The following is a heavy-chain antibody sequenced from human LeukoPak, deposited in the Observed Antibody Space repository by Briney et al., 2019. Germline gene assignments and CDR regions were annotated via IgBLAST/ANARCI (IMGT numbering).Heavy chain of an antibody. Sequence: SQTLSLTCTVSGGSISSGGYYWSWIRQHPGKGLEWIGYIYYSGSTYYNPSLKSRVTISVDTSKNQFSLKLSSVTAADTAVYYCARDRGWNYGVNWFDPWGQGTLITVSS. CDR2: IYYSGST. J-gene: IGHJ5*02. V-gene: IGHV4-31*03. CDR3: ARDRGWNYGVNWFDP. CDR1: GGSISSGGYY. D-gene: IGHD1-7*01.